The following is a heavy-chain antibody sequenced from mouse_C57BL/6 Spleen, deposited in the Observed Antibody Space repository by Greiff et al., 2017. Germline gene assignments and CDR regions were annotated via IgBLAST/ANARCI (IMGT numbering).Heavy chain of an antibody. V-gene: IGHV5-17*01. CDR2: ISSGSSTI. J-gene: IGHJ1*03. CDR3: GRSRSYGYFDV. CDR1: GFTFSDYG. Sequence: EVQLVESGGGLAKPGGSLKLSCAASGFTFSDYGMHWVRQAPEQGLAWVAYISSGSSTIYYADTVKGRFTISRDNAKNTLFLQMTSLRSEDTAMYYCGRSRSYGYFDVWGTGTTVTVSS.